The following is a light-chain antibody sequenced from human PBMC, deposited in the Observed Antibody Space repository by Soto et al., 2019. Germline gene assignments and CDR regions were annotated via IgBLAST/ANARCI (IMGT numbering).Light chain of an antibody. CDR3: QQSYSTSYN. J-gene: IGKJ2*01. V-gene: IGKV1-39*01. CDR1: QSIGSY. CDR2: AAS. Sequence: DIQMTQSPSSLSASVGDRVTITCRASQSIGSYLNWYQKKAGKAPKVLIYAASSLQSGVPSRFSGSGSGTDVTLPISSLQPEDFATYYCQQSYSTSYNFGQGTKLEV.